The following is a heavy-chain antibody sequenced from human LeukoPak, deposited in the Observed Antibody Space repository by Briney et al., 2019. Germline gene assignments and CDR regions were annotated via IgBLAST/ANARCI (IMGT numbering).Heavy chain of an antibody. CDR3: ARLYGNYQNYFDY. V-gene: IGHV4-39*07. J-gene: IGHJ4*02. CDR2: IYYSGTT. CDR1: RGSISNSNYY. Sequence: SETLSLTCSVSRGSISNSNYYWGWIRQPPGKGLEWIGNIYYSGTTYYNPSLPSLKSRVTILIDTSKNQFSLRLRSVTAADTAVYFCARLYGNYQNYFDYWGQGTLVTVSS. D-gene: IGHD1-7*01.